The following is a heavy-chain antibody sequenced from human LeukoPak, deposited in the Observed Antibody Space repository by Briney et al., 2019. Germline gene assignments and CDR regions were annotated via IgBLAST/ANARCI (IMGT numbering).Heavy chain of an antibody. CDR3: ANGNRCTSPNCLGYYYFYMDV. CDR1: GFTFSGYA. J-gene: IGHJ6*03. Sequence: GGSLRLSCAASGFTFSGYAMNWVRQAPGRGLEWVSGFSGSGGTTYYADSVKGRFTISRDNSKNTLYLQMNSLRAEDTAVYYCANGNRCTSPNCLGYYYFYMDVWGEGTTVTVSS. CDR2: FSGSGGTT. V-gene: IGHV3-23*01. D-gene: IGHD2-8*01.